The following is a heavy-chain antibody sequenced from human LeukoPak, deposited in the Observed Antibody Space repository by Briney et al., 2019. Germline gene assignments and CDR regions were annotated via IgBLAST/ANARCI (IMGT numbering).Heavy chain of an antibody. CDR3: ARQRTVSTTRGFDI. CDR1: GGSISSGGYY. J-gene: IGHJ3*02. Sequence: PSQTLSLTCTVSGGSISSGGYYWSWIRQHPGKGLEWIGYIYYSGSTDYNPSLKSRFTMSVDTSKNQFSLNLSSVTAADTAVYWCARQRTVSTTRGFDIWGQGTMVTVSS. D-gene: IGHD5/OR15-5a*01. V-gene: IGHV4-31*03. CDR2: IYYSGST.